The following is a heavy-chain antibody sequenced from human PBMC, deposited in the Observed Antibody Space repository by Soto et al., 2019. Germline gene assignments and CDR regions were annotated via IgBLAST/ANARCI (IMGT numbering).Heavy chain of an antibody. V-gene: IGHV1-8*01. CDR3: AVRYCSSTSCFLFS. D-gene: IGHD2-2*01. CDR2: MNPNSGNP. J-gene: IGHJ5*02. CDR1: GYTFTSYD. Sequence: QVRLVQSGAEVEKPGASVKVSCKASGYTFTSYDINWVRQATGQGLEWMGWMNPNSGNPGYAQNFQSRVTMTMHTPISTAYMELSSLRSEDTAVYYCAVRYCSSTSCFLFSWGQGTLVPVSS.